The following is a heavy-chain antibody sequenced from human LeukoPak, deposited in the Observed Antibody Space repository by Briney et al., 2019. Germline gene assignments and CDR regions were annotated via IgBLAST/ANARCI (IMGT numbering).Heavy chain of an antibody. CDR3: ARDWGLWFGEYYFDY. D-gene: IGHD3-10*01. V-gene: IGHV1-3*01. CDR1: GYTFTSYA. CDR2: INAGNGNT. J-gene: IGHJ4*02. Sequence: VASVKVSCKASGYTFTSYAMHWVRQAPGQRLEWMGWINAGNGNTKYSQKFQGRVTITRDTSASTAYMELSSLRSEDTAVYYCARDWGLWFGEYYFDYWGQGTLVTVSS.